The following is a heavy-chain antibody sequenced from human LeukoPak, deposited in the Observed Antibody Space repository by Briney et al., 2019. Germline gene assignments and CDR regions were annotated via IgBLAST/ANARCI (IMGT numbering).Heavy chain of an antibody. Sequence: GASVKVSCKASGYTFTSYGISWVRQAPGQGLEWMGWISAYNGNTNYVQKLQGRVTMTTDTSTSTAYMELRSLRSDDTAVYYCARVLTPRGGYYYYYGMDVWGQGTTVTVSS. J-gene: IGHJ6*02. D-gene: IGHD3-10*01. CDR3: ARVLTPRGGYYYYYGMDV. V-gene: IGHV1-18*01. CDR1: GYTFTSYG. CDR2: ISAYNGNT.